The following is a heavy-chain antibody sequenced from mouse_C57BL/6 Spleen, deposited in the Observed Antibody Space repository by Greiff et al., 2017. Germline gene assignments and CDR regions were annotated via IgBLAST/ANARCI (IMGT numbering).Heavy chain of an antibody. CDR1: GYTFTSYW. V-gene: IGHV1-7*01. CDR3: ARDDYGDVDY. CDR2: INPSSGYT. Sequence: VKLLQSGADLVKPGASVKLSCKASGYTFTSYWMHWVRQRPGKGLEWIGYINPSSGYTKYKQKFKGKSTLTADKSYSTVYMQLSSLTYEDSAVYYCARDDYGDVDYWGQGTTLTVSS. J-gene: IGHJ2*01. D-gene: IGHD2-4*01.